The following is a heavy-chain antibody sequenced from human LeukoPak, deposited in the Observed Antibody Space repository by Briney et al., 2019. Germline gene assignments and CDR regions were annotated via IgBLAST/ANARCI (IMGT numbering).Heavy chain of an antibody. CDR1: GGPLSCYH. J-gene: IGHJ5*02. CDR3: ARGRGGIVVVPAARKWFDP. V-gene: IGHV4-34*01. Sequence: PSETLSLTCAVYGGPLSCYHWSWIRQPPGKGLEWSGEINHSGSTNYNPSLKSRVPLSVDTSKIQFSLKLSSVPAADTAVYYCARGRGGIVVVPAARKWFDPWGQGTLVSVSS. CDR2: INHSGST. D-gene: IGHD2-2*01.